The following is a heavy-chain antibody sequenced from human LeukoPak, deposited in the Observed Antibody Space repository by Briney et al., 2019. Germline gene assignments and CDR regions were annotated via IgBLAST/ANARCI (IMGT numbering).Heavy chain of an antibody. Sequence: SVKVSCKASGGTFSSYAISWVRQAPGQGLEWMGGIIPIFGTANYAQKFQGRVTITADESTSTAYMELSSLRSEDTAVYYCARNFYDSSGYPFGLFDYWGQGTLVTVSS. D-gene: IGHD3-22*01. J-gene: IGHJ4*02. CDR2: IIPIFGTA. CDR1: GGTFSSYA. CDR3: ARNFYDSSGYPFGLFDY. V-gene: IGHV1-69*13.